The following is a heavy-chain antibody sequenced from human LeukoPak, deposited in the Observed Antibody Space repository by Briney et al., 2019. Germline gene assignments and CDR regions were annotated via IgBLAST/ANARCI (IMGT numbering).Heavy chain of an antibody. CDR1: GGTFSSYA. V-gene: IGHV1-69*05. Sequence: ASVKVSCKASGGTFSSYAISWVRQAPGQGLEWMGGIIPIFGTANYAQKFQGRVTITTDESTSTAYMELSSLRFEDTAVYYCARVGYSSSLAPGWNDALDYWGQGTLVTVSS. D-gene: IGHD6-6*01. CDR2: IIPIFGTA. J-gene: IGHJ4*02. CDR3: ARVGYSSSLAPGWNDALDY.